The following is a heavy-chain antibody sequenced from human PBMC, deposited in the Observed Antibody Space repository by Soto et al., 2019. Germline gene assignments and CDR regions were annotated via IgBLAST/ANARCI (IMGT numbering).Heavy chain of an antibody. CDR1: GFTFSSYA. D-gene: IGHD6-19*01. V-gene: IGHV3-23*01. CDR2: ISGSGGSS. Sequence: GGSLRLSCAASGFTFSSYAMSWVRQAPGKGLEWVSAISGSGGSSYYADSVKGRFTISRDNSKNTLYLQMNSLRAEDTAVYYCANLSHTLAVAGYYFDYWGPGTLVTVSS. J-gene: IGHJ4*02. CDR3: ANLSHTLAVAGYYFDY.